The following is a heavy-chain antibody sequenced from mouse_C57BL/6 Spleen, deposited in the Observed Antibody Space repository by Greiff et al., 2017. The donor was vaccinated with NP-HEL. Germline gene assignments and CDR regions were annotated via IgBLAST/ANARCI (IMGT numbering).Heavy chain of an antibody. Sequence: EVKLVESGGGLVQPKGSLKLSCAASGFSFNTYAMNWVRQAPGKGLEWVARIRSKSNNYASYYADSVKDRLTISRDDSESMLYLQMNNLKTEDTAMYYCVRQELTGAYWGQGTLVTVSA. J-gene: IGHJ3*01. D-gene: IGHD4-1*01. CDR1: GFSFNTYA. CDR2: IRSKSNNYAS. CDR3: VRQELTGAY. V-gene: IGHV10-1*01.